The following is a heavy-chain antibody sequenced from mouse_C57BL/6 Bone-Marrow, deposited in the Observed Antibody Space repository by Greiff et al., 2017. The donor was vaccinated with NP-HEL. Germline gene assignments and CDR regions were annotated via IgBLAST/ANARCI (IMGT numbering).Heavy chain of an antibody. CDR2: IDPENGDT. D-gene: IGHD2-3*01. CDR3: TTGYDLYYYAMDY. J-gene: IGHJ4*01. CDR1: GFNIKDDY. V-gene: IGHV14-4*01. Sequence: VQLQQSGAELVRPGASVKLSCTASGFNIKDDYMHWVEQRPEQGLEWIGWIDPENGDTEYASKFQGKATITADTSSKAAYLQLSSLTSEDTAVYYCTTGYDLYYYAMDYWGQGTSVTVSS.